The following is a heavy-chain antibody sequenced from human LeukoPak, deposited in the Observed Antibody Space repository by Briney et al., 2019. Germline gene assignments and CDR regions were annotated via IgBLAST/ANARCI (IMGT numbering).Heavy chain of an antibody. CDR3: AKRQNHLLYRDYWYFDL. Sequence: GGSLRLSCAASGFTFSGYGMHWVRQAPGKGLEWVAFIRWDGSNKYYADSVRGRFTISRDDSKNTLYLQMNSLRGDDTAVYYCAKRQNHLLYRDYWYFDLWGRGTLVTVSS. CDR1: GFTFSGYG. CDR2: IRWDGSNK. D-gene: IGHD2-2*02. V-gene: IGHV3-30*02. J-gene: IGHJ2*01.